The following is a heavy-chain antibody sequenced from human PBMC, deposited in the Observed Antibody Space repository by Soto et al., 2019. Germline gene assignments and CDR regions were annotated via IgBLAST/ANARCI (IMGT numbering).Heavy chain of an antibody. Sequence: GGSLRLSCAASGFAFSGYYMSWIRQAPGKGPEWVSYISGSGNTKYYADSVRGRFTISRDNAKNSLYLQMNGLTAEDTALYYCATDSIGTPNYYFDSWGQGALVTVSS. V-gene: IGHV3-11*01. D-gene: IGHD1-1*01. CDR3: ATDSIGTPNYYFDS. CDR1: GFAFSGYY. CDR2: ISGSGNTK. J-gene: IGHJ4*02.